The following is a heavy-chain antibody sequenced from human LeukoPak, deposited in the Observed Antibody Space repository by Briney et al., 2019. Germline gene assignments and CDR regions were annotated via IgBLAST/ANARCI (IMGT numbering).Heavy chain of an antibody. CDR1: GFTFSSYA. D-gene: IGHD2-2*01. Sequence: GGSLRLSCVASGFTFSSYAMTWVRQAPGKGLEWVSAISGGATSTYYADSVRGRFTISRDNSKNTVYQQMNSLRAEDTAVYYCAKFGPGSYCSTSSCWGFFDYWGQGTLVTVSS. CDR2: ISGGATST. CDR3: AKFGPGSYCSTSSCWGFFDY. V-gene: IGHV3-23*01. J-gene: IGHJ4*02.